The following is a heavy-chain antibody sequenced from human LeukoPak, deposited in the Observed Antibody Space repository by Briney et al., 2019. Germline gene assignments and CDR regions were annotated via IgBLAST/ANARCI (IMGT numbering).Heavy chain of an antibody. Sequence: GGSLRLSCAASGFTVSSNYMSWVRQAPGKGLEWVSVIYSGGSTYYADSVKGRFTISRDNSKNTLYLQMNSLRAEDTAVYYCASGDRFDAFDIWGQGTMVTVSS. J-gene: IGHJ3*02. CDR3: ASGDRFDAFDI. V-gene: IGHV3-53*01. D-gene: IGHD3-10*01. CDR2: IYSGGST. CDR1: GFTVSSNY.